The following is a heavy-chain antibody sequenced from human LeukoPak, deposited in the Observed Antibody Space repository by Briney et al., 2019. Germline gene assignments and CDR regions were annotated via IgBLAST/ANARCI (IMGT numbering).Heavy chain of an antibody. CDR1: GFTFSSYA. V-gene: IGHV3-23*01. CDR2: ISGSGGST. D-gene: IGHD3-16*01. CDR3: AKNYGPEVMAPVGY. J-gene: IGHJ4*02. Sequence: PGGSLRLSCAASGFTFSSYAMSWVRQAPGKGLEWVSAISGSGGSTYYADSVKGRFTISRDNSKNTLYLQMNSLRAEDTAVYYCAKNYGPEVMAPVGYWGQGTLVTVSS.